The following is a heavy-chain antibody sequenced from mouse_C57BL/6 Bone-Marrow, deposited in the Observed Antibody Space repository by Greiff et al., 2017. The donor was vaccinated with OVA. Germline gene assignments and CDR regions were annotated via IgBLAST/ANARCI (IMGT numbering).Heavy chain of an antibody. CDR2: ISSGGSYT. CDR3: ARHVYYGSSGYAMDY. V-gene: IGHV5-6*01. J-gene: IGHJ4*01. D-gene: IGHD1-1*01. Sequence: EVKLMESGGDLVKPGGSLKLSCAASGFTFSSYGMSWVRQTPDKRLEWVATISSGGSYTYYPDSVKGRFTISRDNAKNTLYLQMSSLKSEDTAMYYCARHVYYGSSGYAMDYWGQGTSVTVSS. CDR1: GFTFSSYG.